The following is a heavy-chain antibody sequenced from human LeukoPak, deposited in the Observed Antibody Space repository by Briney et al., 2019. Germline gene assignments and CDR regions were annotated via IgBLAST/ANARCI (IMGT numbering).Heavy chain of an antibody. Sequence: PGGSLRLSCAASGFTFDYYTMHWVRQAPGKGLEWVSLISWDGGSTYYADSVKGRFTISRDNSKNSLYLQMNSLRTEDTALYYCAKGSSSGWYEAFDYWGQGTLVTVSS. V-gene: IGHV3-43*01. D-gene: IGHD6-19*01. CDR1: GFTFDYYT. CDR3: AKGSSSGWYEAFDY. J-gene: IGHJ4*02. CDR2: ISWDGGST.